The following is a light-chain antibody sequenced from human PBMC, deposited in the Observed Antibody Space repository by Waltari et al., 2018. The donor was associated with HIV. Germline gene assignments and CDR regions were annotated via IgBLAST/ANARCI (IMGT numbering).Light chain of an antibody. J-gene: IGLJ2*01. CDR1: SSNIGAGYD. CDR3: QSYDSSLSGSDVV. Sequence: QSVLTQPPSVSGAPGQRVTISCTGSSSNIGAGYDVHWYQQLPGTAPKLLIYGNRNRPSGVRDRFSGSKSGTSASLAITGLQAEDEAGYYCQSYDSSLSGSDVVFGGGTKLTVL. CDR2: GNR. V-gene: IGLV1-40*01.